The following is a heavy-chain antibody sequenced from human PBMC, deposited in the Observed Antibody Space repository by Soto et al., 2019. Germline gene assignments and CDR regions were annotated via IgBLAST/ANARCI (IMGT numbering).Heavy chain of an antibody. D-gene: IGHD1-26*01. CDR1: GFTFSSYG. CDR3: GKYSGSYPVYNGMNV. V-gene: IGHV3-33*06. Sequence: QVQLEESGGGVVQPGRSLRLSCAASGFTFSSYGMHWVRQAPGKGLEWVAVIWYDGSNKYYADSVKGRFTISRDNSKNTLYLQMNSLRAEDTAVYYCGKYSGSYPVYNGMNVWGQGTTVTVSS. CDR2: IWYDGSNK. J-gene: IGHJ6*02.